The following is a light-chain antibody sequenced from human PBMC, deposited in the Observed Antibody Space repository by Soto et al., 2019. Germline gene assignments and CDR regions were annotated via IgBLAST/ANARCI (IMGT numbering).Light chain of an antibody. CDR3: QQYYSYPIT. Sequence: AIRMTQSPSSFSASTGDRVTITCRASQAFNTYLAWYQQKPGKAPKLLIYAASTLQSGVPSRFSGSGSGTDFTLTINSLQSEDFATYYCQQYYSYPITFGQGTRLEIK. V-gene: IGKV1-8*01. CDR1: QAFNTY. J-gene: IGKJ5*01. CDR2: AAS.